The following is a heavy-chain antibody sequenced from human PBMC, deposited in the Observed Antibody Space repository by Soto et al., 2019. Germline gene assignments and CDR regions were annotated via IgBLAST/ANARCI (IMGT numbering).Heavy chain of an antibody. Sequence: GGSLRLSCSGSGFTVSSFGMHWVRQAPGKGLEHVSTLSSNGIGTYYADSVKGRFTFSRDTSKNTLYLQMSSLRTGDTAVYYCVKDMGQAAVGIRYPYGLDVWGLGTTVTVSS. D-gene: IGHD6-13*01. CDR3: VKDMGQAAVGIRYPYGLDV. CDR1: GFTVSSFG. J-gene: IGHJ6*02. V-gene: IGHV3-64D*06. CDR2: LSSNGIGT.